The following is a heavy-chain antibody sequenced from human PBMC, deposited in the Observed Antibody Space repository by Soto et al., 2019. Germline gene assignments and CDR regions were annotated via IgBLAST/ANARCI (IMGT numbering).Heavy chain of an antibody. Sequence: ASVKVSCKASGYTFTSYAMHWVRQAPGQRLEWMGWINAGNGNTKYSQKFQGRVTITRDTSASTAYMELSSLRSEDTAVYYCERVNQYCSGGSCYRASEIDYWGQGTLVTVSS. CDR1: GYTFTSYA. CDR3: ERVNQYCSGGSCYRASEIDY. V-gene: IGHV1-3*01. D-gene: IGHD2-15*01. J-gene: IGHJ4*02. CDR2: INAGNGNT.